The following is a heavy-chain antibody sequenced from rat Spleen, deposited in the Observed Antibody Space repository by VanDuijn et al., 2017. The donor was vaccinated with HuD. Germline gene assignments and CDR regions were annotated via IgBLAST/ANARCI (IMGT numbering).Heavy chain of an antibody. CDR2: ISFDGGST. Sequence: EVQLVESGGGLVQPGRSMKLSCAASGFIFSNYDMAWVRQAPKKGLEWVAYISFDGGSTYYRDSVKGRFTISRDNTKNTLYLQMDSLRSDDTATYYCATRDGGYPGWGQGTLVTVSS. J-gene: IGHJ3*01. CDR1: GFIFSNYD. D-gene: IGHD1-11*01. CDR3: ATRDGGYPG. V-gene: IGHV5-27*01.